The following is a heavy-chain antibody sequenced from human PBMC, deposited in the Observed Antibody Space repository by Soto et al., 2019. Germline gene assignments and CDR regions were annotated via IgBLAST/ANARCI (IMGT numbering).Heavy chain of an antibody. V-gene: IGHV3-33*06. D-gene: IGHD5-18*01. Sequence: QVQLVESGGGVVQPGRSLRLSCAASGFTFSSYGMHWVRQAPGKGLEWVAVIWYDGSNKYYADSVKGRFTISRDNSKNTLYLQMNSLRAEDTAVYYCAKAVHDTADDAFDIWGQGTMVTVSS. J-gene: IGHJ3*02. CDR1: GFTFSSYG. CDR3: AKAVHDTADDAFDI. CDR2: IWYDGSNK.